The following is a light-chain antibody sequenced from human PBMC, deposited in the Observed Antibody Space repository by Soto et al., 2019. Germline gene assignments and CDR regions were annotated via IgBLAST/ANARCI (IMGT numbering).Light chain of an antibody. V-gene: IGKV1-5*03. J-gene: IGKJ1*01. Sequence: DIQMTPSPSTLSGSVGDRVTITFGANQTISSWLAWYQQKPGKAPKLLIYKASNLKSGFPSRFSGSGSGTEFTLTISSLQPDDFATYYCQHENRYSEAFGQGTKVDIK. CDR2: KAS. CDR1: QTISSW. CDR3: QHENRYSEA.